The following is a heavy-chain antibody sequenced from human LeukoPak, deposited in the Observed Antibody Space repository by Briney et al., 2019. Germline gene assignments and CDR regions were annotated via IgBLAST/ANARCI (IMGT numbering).Heavy chain of an antibody. J-gene: IGHJ6*03. Sequence: GGSLRLSCAASGFSFTTYWMSWVRQAPGKGLEWVANINQDGTEKYYVDSVKGRFTISRDNAKNSLYLQMHSLRAEDTAVYYCARDEFIARGDYYYYMDVWGKGTTVTISS. CDR3: ARDEFIARGDYYYYMDV. CDR1: GFSFTTYW. CDR2: INQDGTEK. D-gene: IGHD2-15*01. V-gene: IGHV3-7*01.